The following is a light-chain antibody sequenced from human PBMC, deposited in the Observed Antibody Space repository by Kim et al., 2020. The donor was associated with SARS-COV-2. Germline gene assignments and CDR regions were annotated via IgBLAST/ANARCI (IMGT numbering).Light chain of an antibody. J-gene: IGLJ2*01. Sequence: GKTVTTSCTRSRGSIASDYVQWYQQRPGSAPTTVIYEDNQRPSGVPDRFSGSIDRSSNSASLTISGLKTEDEADYYCQSYDSSNQVFGGGTQLTVL. CDR3: QSYDSSNQV. V-gene: IGLV6-57*03. CDR1: RGSIASDY. CDR2: EDN.